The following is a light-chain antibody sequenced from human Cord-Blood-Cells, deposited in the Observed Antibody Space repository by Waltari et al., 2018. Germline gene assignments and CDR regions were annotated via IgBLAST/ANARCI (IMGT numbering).Light chain of an antibody. CDR3: CSYAGSYTWV. CDR2: DVS. J-gene: IGLJ3*02. V-gene: IGLV2-11*01. Sequence: QSALTQPRSVSGSPGQSVTISCPGTSSDVGGYNYVSWYQQHPGKAPKLMIYDVSKRPSGVPDRFSGSKSGHTAALTISGLRAEDEAEYYCCSYAGSYTWVFGGGTKLTVL. CDR1: SSDVGGYNY.